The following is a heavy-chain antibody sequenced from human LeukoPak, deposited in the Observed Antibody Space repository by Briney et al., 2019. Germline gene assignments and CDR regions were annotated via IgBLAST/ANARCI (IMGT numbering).Heavy chain of an antibody. CDR1: GGTFSSYA. CDR3: ARACSSGFNWFDP. J-gene: IGHJ5*02. CDR2: IIPIFGTA. Sequence: SVKVSCKASGGTFSSYAISWVRQAPGQGLEWMGGIIPIFGTANYAQKFLGRVTITADESTSTAYMELSSLRSEDTAVYYCARACSSGFNWFDPWGQGTLVTVSS. V-gene: IGHV1-69*13. D-gene: IGHD6-19*01.